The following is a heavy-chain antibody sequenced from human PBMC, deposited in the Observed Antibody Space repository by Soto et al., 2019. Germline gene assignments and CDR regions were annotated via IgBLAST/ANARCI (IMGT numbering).Heavy chain of an antibody. V-gene: IGHV4-34*01. CDR3: ARGDRRYFDWLLTRGAFDI. Sequence: KTSETLSLTCAVYGGSFSGYYWSWIRQPPGKGLEWIGEINHSGSTNYNPSLKSRVTISVDTSKNQFSLKLSSVTAADTAVYYCARGDRRYFDWLLTRGAFDIWGQGTMVTV. CDR1: GGSFSGYY. CDR2: INHSGST. J-gene: IGHJ3*02. D-gene: IGHD3-9*01.